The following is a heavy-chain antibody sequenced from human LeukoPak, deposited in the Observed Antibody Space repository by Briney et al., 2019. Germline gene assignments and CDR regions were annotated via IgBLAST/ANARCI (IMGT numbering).Heavy chain of an antibody. V-gene: IGHV4-61*01. Sequence: SETLSLTCTVSGGSVSSGSYYWSWIRQSPGKGLEWIGYIYYSGSTNYNPSLKSRVTISVDTSKNQFSLKLSSVTAADTAVYYCSRDRSRDGYNDYWGQGTLVTVSS. CDR2: IYYSGST. J-gene: IGHJ4*02. D-gene: IGHD5-24*01. CDR3: SRDRSRDGYNDY. CDR1: GGSVSSGSYY.